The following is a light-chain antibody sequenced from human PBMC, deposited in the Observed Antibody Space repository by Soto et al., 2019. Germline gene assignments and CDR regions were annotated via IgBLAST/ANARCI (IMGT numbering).Light chain of an antibody. Sequence: EIVMTQSPATLSVSPGERATLSCRASQSVNSNLVWYQQKPGQAPRLLIYGASTRATGIPARFSGSGSGTEFTLTISSLHSEDFAVYYCQQYNNWLWTFGQGTKVEIK. CDR1: QSVNSN. CDR2: GAS. J-gene: IGKJ1*01. V-gene: IGKV3-15*01. CDR3: QQYNNWLWT.